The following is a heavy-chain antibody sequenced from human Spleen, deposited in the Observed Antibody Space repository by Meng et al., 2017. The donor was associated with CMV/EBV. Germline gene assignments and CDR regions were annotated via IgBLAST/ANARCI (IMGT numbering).Heavy chain of an antibody. V-gene: IGHV1-69*06. CDR2: IIPIFGTA. CDR1: GGTFSSYA. D-gene: IGHD3-3*01. Sequence: SVKVSCKASGGTFSSYAISWVRQAPGQGLEWMGGIIPIFGTANYAQKFQGRVTITADKSTSTAYMELSSLRSEDTAVYYCARDRWGYDFWSRFTPYGMDVWGQGTTVTVSS. J-gene: IGHJ6*02. CDR3: ARDRWGYDFWSRFTPYGMDV.